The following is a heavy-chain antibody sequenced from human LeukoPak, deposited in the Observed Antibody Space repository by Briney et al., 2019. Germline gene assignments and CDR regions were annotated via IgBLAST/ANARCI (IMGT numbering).Heavy chain of an antibody. CDR3: ARGDYYGSGTPGY. D-gene: IGHD3-10*01. CDR1: GFTFSSYS. J-gene: IGHJ4*02. Sequence: GGSLRLSCAASGFTFSSYSMNWVRQAPGKGLEWVSSISSSSSYIYYADSVKGRFTISRDNAKNSLYLQINSLRAEDTAVYYCARGDYYGSGTPGYSGQGTLVTVSS. V-gene: IGHV3-21*01. CDR2: ISSSSSYI.